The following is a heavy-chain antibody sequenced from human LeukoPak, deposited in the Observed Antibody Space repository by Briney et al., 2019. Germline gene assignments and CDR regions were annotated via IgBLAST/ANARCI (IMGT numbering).Heavy chain of an antibody. CDR3: ARCGADYSSSWADY. V-gene: IGHV1-3*01. J-gene: IGHJ4*02. CDR1: GYSFISHA. D-gene: IGHD6-13*01. Sequence: ASVKVSCKASGYSFISHAMHWVRQAPGQRLEWMGWINAGDGNTKYSQKFQGRVTITRDTSASTAYMELSSLRSEDTAVYYCARCGADYSSSWADYWGQGTLVTVSS. CDR2: INAGDGNT.